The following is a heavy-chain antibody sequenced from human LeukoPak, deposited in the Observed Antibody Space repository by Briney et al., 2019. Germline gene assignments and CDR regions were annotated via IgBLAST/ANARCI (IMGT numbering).Heavy chain of an antibody. Sequence: GASVKVSCKASGYTFTSYGISWVRQAPGQGLEWMGWISAYNGNTNYAQKLQGRVTMTTDTSTSTAYMELRSLRSEDTAVYYCARSFYDSSGYYYLYYFDYWGQGTLVTVSS. CDR2: ISAYNGNT. V-gene: IGHV1-18*01. CDR3: ARSFYDSSGYYYLYYFDY. J-gene: IGHJ4*02. CDR1: GYTFTSYG. D-gene: IGHD3-22*01.